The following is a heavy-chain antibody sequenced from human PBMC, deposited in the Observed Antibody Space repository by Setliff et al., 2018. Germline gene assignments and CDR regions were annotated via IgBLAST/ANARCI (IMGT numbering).Heavy chain of an antibody. V-gene: IGHV3-30*02. CDR2: IRYDGSNK. CDR3: AKDSPLGGWYGSFDY. J-gene: IGHJ4*02. D-gene: IGHD6-19*01. Sequence: HPGGSLRLSCAASGFTFSTHWMSWVRQAPGKGLEWVAFIRYDGSNKYYADSVKGRFTISRDNSKNTLYLQMNSLRAEDTAVYYCAKDSPLGGWYGSFDYWGQGTLVTVSS. CDR1: GFTFSTHW.